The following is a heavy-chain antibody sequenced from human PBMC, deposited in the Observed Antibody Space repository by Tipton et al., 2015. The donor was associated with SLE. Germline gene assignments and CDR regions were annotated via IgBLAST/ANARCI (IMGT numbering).Heavy chain of an antibody. CDR3: ATRRDGYNYGGFDI. V-gene: IGHV3-33*01. D-gene: IGHD5-24*01. CDR1: GFTFSNYG. CDR2: IWYDGSRK. J-gene: IGHJ3*02. Sequence: SLRLSCAASGFTFSNYGVHWVRQAPGKGLEWVGVIWYDGSRKHYADAVKGRFTISRDNSKNTLYLQMNSLRAEDTAVYYCATRRDGYNYGGFDIWGQGTMVTVSS.